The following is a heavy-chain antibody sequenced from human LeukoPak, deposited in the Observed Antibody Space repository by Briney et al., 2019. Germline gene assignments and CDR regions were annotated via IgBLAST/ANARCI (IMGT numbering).Heavy chain of an antibody. D-gene: IGHD4-17*01. CDR1: GYTFTGYY. CDR3: ARTREVAALPFRRINYGREFDY. V-gene: IGHV1-2*02. CDR2: INPNSGGT. Sequence: GASVKVSCKASGYTFTGYYMHWVRQAPGQGLEWMGWINPNSGGTNYAQKFQGRVTMTRDTSISTAYMELSRLRSDDTAVYYCARTREVAALPFRRINYGREFDYWGQGTLVTVSS. J-gene: IGHJ4*02.